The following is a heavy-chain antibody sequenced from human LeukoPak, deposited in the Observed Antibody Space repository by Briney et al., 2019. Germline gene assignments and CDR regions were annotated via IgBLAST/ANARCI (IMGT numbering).Heavy chain of an antibody. CDR1: GYSVTNYW. V-gene: IGHV5-51*01. Sequence: GESLKISCTGSGYSVTNYWIAWVRQMPGKGLEWMGIIYPVDSDTRYSPSLQSHVTISADKSISTAYLQWSTLKASDTAMYYWARWGWAVRGLSRHTLDYWGQGTLVTVSS. D-gene: IGHD3-16*01. J-gene: IGHJ4*02. CDR2: IYPVDSDT. CDR3: ARWGWAVRGLSRHTLDY.